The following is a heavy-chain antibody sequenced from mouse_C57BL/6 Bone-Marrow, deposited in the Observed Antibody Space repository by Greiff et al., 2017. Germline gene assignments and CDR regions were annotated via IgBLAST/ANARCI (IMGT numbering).Heavy chain of an antibody. CDR1: GYTFTSYG. Sequence: QVQLQQSGAELARPGASVKLSCKASGYTFTSYGISWVKQRTGQGLEWIGKFYPRSGNTYYNEKFKGKATFTADKSSSTAYMELRSLTSEDSAVYFCARVKKYWYFDVWGTGTTVTVSA. CDR2: FYPRSGNT. J-gene: IGHJ1*03. CDR3: ARVKKYWYFDV. V-gene: IGHV1-81*01.